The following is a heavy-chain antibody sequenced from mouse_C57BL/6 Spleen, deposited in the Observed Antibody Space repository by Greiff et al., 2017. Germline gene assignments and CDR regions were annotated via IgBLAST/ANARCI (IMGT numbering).Heavy chain of an antibody. CDR1: GYTFTDYE. D-gene: IGHD1-1*01. CDR3: TMYYGSSSYAMDY. J-gene: IGHJ4*01. V-gene: IGHV1-15*01. Sequence: VQLQQSGAELVRPGASVTLSCKASGYTFTDYEMHWVKQTPVHGLEWIGALAPETGGTAYNQKFKGKAILTADKSSSTAYMELRRLTSKDSAVYYCTMYYGSSSYAMDYWGQGTSGTVYS. CDR2: LAPETGGT.